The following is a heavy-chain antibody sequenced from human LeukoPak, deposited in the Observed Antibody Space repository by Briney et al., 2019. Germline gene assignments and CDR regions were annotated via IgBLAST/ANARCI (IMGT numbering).Heavy chain of an antibody. Sequence: SETLSLTCTVSGGSISSSSYYWGWIRRPPGKGLDWIGSIYYSGSTYYNPSLKSRVTISVDTSKNQFSLKLSSVTAADTAVYYCARDAAGYIAAATPARPYGMDVWGQGTTVTVSS. J-gene: IGHJ6*02. V-gene: IGHV4-39*07. CDR2: IYYSGST. CDR3: ARDAAGYIAAATPARPYGMDV. D-gene: IGHD6-13*01. CDR1: GGSISSSSYY.